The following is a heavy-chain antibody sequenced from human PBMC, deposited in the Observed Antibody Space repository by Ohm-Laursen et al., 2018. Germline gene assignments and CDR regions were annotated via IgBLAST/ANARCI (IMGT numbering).Heavy chain of an antibody. J-gene: IGHJ3*02. CDR3: AKDGIAAAGNHDAFDI. V-gene: IGHV3-23*01. CDR2: ISGSGGST. Sequence: SLRLSCAAPGFTFSSYAMSWVRQAPGKGLEWVSAISGSGGSTYYADSVKGRFTISRDNSKNTLYLQMNSLRAEDTAVYYCAKDGIAAAGNHDAFDIWGQGTMVTVSS. D-gene: IGHD6-13*01. CDR1: GFTFSSYA.